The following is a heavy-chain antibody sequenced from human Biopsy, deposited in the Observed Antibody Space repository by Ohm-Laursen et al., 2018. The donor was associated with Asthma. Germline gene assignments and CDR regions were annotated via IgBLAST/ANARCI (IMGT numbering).Heavy chain of an antibody. CDR1: GFAFSQYG. J-gene: IGHJ4*02. Sequence: SLRLSCSASGFAFSQYGMHWVRQAPGKGLEWVAVISYDGSSIYYADSVKGRFTISRDNSKNTLSLQMNSLTAEDTAVYYCAREGVAGTHIEDWGQGTLVTVSS. CDR3: AREGVAGTHIED. D-gene: IGHD6-19*01. CDR2: ISYDGSSI. V-gene: IGHV3-30*03.